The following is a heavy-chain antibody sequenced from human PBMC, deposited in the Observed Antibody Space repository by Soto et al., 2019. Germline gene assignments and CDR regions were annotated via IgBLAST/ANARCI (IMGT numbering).Heavy chain of an antibody. CDR2: IYYSGST. Sequence: LSLTCTVSGGSISSSSCYWGWIRQPPGKGLEWIGSIYYSGSTYYNPSLKSRVTISVDTSKNQFSLKLSSVTAADTAVYYCARTRQWARHWFDPWGQGXLVTVYS. CDR3: ARTRQWARHWFDP. D-gene: IGHD1-26*01. CDR1: GGSISSSSCY. J-gene: IGHJ5*02. V-gene: IGHV4-39*01.